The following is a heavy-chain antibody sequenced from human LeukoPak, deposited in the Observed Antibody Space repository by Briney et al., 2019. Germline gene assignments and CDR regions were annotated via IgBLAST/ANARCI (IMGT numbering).Heavy chain of an antibody. Sequence: SETLSLTCTVSGDSMSSYSWSWIRQPPGKGLEWIGYIFNSGSTIYNPSLKSRVTISLDMSKKQFSLRLSSVTAADTAVYHCASDYGSGSYRFDYWGQGTLVTVSS. CDR2: IFNSGST. CDR3: ASDYGSGSYRFDY. D-gene: IGHD3-10*01. J-gene: IGHJ4*02. V-gene: IGHV4-59*01. CDR1: GDSMSSYS.